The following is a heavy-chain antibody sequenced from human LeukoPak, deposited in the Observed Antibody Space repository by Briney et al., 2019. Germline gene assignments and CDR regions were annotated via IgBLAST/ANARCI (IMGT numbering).Heavy chain of an antibody. V-gene: IGHV1-3*01. CDR2: INAGNGNT. CDR3: ASSIYGNDAFDI. J-gene: IGHJ3*02. CDR1: GYTFTSYA. D-gene: IGHD4-11*01. Sequence: GASVKVSCKASGYTFTSYAMHWVRQPPGQRLEWMGWINAGNGNTKYSQKFQGRVTITRDTSASTAYMELRSLRSEDTAVYYCASSIYGNDAFDIWGQGTMVTVSS.